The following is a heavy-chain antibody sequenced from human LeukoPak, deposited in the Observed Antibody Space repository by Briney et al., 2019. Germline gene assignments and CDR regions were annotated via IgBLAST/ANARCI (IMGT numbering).Heavy chain of an antibody. J-gene: IGHJ5*02. V-gene: IGHV3-7*01. D-gene: IGHD6-19*01. Sequence: GGSLRLSCAASGFTFGSYWMSWVRQAPGKGLECVANIKEDGSEKNYVDSVKGRFTISRDNAKNSLYLQMNSLRAEDTAVYYCAKAVAARWLDPWGQGTLVIVSS. CDR1: GFTFGSYW. CDR2: IKEDGSEK. CDR3: AKAVAARWLDP.